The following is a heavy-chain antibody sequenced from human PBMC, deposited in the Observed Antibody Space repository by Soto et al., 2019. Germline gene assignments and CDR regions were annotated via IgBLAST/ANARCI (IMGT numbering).Heavy chain of an antibody. CDR2: IYPGDSDT. CDR3: AFSSSSVNRFDP. D-gene: IGHD6-13*01. CDR1: GYSFTNYW. J-gene: IGHJ5*02. Sequence: GEPLKISCNGSGYSFTNYWIAWVRQMPGKGLEWMGIIYPGDSDTKYSPSFQGQVTFSADKSISTAYLQWSSLKASDTAMYYCAFSSSSVNRFDPWGQGTLVTVSS. V-gene: IGHV5-51*01.